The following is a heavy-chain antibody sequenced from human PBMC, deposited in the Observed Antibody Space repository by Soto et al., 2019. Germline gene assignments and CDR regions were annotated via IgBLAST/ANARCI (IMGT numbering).Heavy chain of an antibody. J-gene: IGHJ4*02. CDR3: EREVVLTEWYFDN. Sequence: QVQLMESGGGVVQPGGSLRLSSATSGFMFSGYSMHWFRQAPGKGLEWVAVTSFDGGVKFYADSVKGRFTVSRDNSKNTLYLEMNSLRPEDTAVYYSEREVVLTEWYFDNWGQGILVTVSS. CDR2: TSFDGGVK. D-gene: IGHD2-8*01. CDR1: GFMFSGYS. V-gene: IGHV3-30-3*01.